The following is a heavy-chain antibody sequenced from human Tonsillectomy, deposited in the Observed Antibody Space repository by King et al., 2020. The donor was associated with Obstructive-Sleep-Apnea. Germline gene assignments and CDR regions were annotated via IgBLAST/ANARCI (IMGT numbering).Heavy chain of an antibody. D-gene: IGHD2-2*01. V-gene: IGHV3-9*01. CDR2: IFWKSGNT. Sequence: QLVESGGGFVQPGGSLRLSCAATGFTFDDYAMHWVRQAPGRGLEWVSGIFWKSGNTGYADSVKGRFTISRDKAKNSLYLQMNSLRAEDTALYYCVKEKQKYLGALDYWGQGTLVTVSS. J-gene: IGHJ4*02. CDR3: VKEKQKYLGALDY. CDR1: GFTFDDYA.